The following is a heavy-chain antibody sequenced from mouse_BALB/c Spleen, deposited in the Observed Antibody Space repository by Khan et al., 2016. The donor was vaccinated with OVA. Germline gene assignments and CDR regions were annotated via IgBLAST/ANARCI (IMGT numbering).Heavy chain of an antibody. CDR3: ARSRRWFDY. CDR2: ITSGDTY. V-gene: IGHV3-6*02. CDR1: GYSITSGYY. Sequence: VQLKQSGPGLVKPSQSLSLACSVTGYSITSGYYWNWIRQLPGNKVEWMGYITSGDTYNYNPSLKNRISITRDTSKNQAFLHLNSVTTEDTATSSCARSRRWFDYCGQGTLVIVSA. J-gene: IGHJ3*01.